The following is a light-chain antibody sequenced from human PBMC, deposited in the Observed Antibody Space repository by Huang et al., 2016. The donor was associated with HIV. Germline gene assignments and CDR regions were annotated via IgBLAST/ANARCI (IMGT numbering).Light chain of an antibody. J-gene: IGKJ1*01. Sequence: DIQMTQSPSSLSASVGDRVTITCRASQGISNSLAWYQQKPGKAPKLLLHDTSSLQSGVPSRFSGSGSGTDYTLTISSLQPEDFASYYCQQYYSTPTFGQGTKVEIK. CDR3: QQYYSTPT. CDR2: DTS. CDR1: QGISNS. V-gene: IGKV1-NL1*01.